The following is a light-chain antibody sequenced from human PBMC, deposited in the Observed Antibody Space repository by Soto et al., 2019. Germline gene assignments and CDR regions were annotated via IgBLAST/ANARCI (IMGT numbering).Light chain of an antibody. V-gene: IGLV2-8*01. CDR3: TSYAGSNNFFYV. CDR2: EVS. CDR1: SSDVGGYNY. Sequence: QSALTQPPSASGSPGQSVTISCTGTSSDVGGYNYVSWYQQHPGKAPKLMIYEVSKRPSGVPDRFSGSKSGNTASLTVSGLQAEDEADYYCTSYAGSNNFFYVFGTGTTVTVL. J-gene: IGLJ1*01.